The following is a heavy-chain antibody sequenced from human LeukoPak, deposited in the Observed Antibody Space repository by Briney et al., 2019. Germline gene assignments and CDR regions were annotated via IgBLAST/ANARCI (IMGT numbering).Heavy chain of an antibody. CDR2: ISSSSSYI. Sequence: GGSLRLSCAASGFTFSSYSMNWVRQAPGKGLEWVSSISSSSSYIYYADSVKGRFTISRDNAKNSLYLQMNSLRAEDTAVYYCARDSSLYFDYWGQGTLDTVSS. D-gene: IGHD6-19*01. J-gene: IGHJ4*02. V-gene: IGHV3-21*01. CDR1: GFTFSSYS. CDR3: ARDSSLYFDY.